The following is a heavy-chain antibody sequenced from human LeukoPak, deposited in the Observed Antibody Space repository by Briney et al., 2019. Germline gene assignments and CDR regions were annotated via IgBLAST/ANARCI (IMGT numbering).Heavy chain of an antibody. D-gene: IGHD5-12*01. CDR1: GFTVSSNY. CDR3: ARGRGYRDYDRPLDY. J-gene: IGHJ4*02. V-gene: IGHV3-53*01. Sequence: GGSLRLSCAASGFTVSSNYMNWVRQAPGKGLEWVSVITSGGNTYYADSVKGRFTTSRDNSKNTLYVQMNSLKAEDTAIYYCARGRGYRDYDRPLDYWGQGTLVTVSS. CDR2: ITSGGNT.